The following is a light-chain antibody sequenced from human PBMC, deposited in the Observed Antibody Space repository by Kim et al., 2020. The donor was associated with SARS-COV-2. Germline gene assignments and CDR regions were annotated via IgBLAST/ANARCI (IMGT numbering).Light chain of an antibody. Sequence: AAFGDTVTITCRASQSVSDWLAWYQQKPGKAPHLLISETSRLQSGGPARFSGSRSGAEFTLTISSLQPDDFATYYCQQYSTFSLTFGGGTKVEI. CDR2: ETS. CDR1: QSVSDW. V-gene: IGKV1-5*03. J-gene: IGKJ4*01. CDR3: QQYSTFSLT.